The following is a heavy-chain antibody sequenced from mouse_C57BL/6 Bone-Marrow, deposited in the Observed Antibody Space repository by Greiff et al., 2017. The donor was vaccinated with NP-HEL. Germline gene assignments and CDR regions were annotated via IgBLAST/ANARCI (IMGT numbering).Heavy chain of an antibody. V-gene: IGHV5-4*01. CDR1: GFTFSSYA. CDR2: ISDGGSYT. CDR3: ARDSLRRLDY. D-gene: IGHD1-1*01. Sequence: EVKVVESGGGLVKPGGSLKLSCAASGFTFSSYAMSWVRQTPEKRLEWVATISDGGSYTYYPDNVKGRFTISRDNAKNNLYLQMSHLKSEDTAMYYCARDSLRRLDYWGQGTTLTVSS. J-gene: IGHJ2*01.